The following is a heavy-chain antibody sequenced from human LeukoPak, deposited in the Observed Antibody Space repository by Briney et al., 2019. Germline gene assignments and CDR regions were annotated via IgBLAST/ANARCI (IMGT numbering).Heavy chain of an antibody. V-gene: IGHV3-23*01. D-gene: IGHD6-13*01. CDR1: GFTVSSNY. CDR2: TSGSGVST. Sequence: PGGSLRLSCAASGFTVSSNYMSWVRQAPGKGLEWVSATSGSGVSTYYADSVKGRFTISRDNSKNTLYLQMNSLRAEDTAVYYCGEQLVPKIRGQGTLVTVSS. J-gene: IGHJ4*02. CDR3: GEQLVPKI.